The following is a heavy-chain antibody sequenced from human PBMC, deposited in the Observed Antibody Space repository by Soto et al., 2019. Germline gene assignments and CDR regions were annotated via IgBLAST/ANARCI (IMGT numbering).Heavy chain of an antibody. Sequence: SVKVSCKASGFTFTSSSVQWVRQARGQRLEWIGWIVVGSGNTNYAQKFQERVTITRDMSTSTAYMELSSLRSEDTAVYYCAADSIAVARGYYGMDVWGQGTTVTVSS. J-gene: IGHJ6*02. CDR3: AADSIAVARGYYGMDV. CDR2: IVVGSGNT. CDR1: GFTFTSSS. V-gene: IGHV1-58*01. D-gene: IGHD6-19*01.